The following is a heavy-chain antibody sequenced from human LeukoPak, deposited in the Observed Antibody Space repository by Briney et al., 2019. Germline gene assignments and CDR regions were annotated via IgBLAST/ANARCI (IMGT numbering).Heavy chain of an antibody. CDR1: GYTFTGYY. Sequence: ASVKVSCKASGYTFTGYYMHWVRQAPGQGLEWMGWINPNSGGTNYAQKFQGRVTMTRDTSISTAYMELSRLRSDDTAVYYCATLLGAAAGKYYFDYWGQGTLVTVSS. D-gene: IGHD6-13*01. CDR2: INPNSGGT. J-gene: IGHJ4*02. V-gene: IGHV1-2*02. CDR3: ATLLGAAAGKYYFDY.